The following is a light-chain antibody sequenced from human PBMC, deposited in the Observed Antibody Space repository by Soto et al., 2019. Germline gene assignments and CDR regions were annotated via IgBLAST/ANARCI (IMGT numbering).Light chain of an antibody. V-gene: IGLV3-21*02. CDR3: QVWDSSSDSYV. Sequence: SYELTQPPSVSVAPGQTARITCGGNNIGSKSVHWYQQKPCQAPVLVVYDDSDRPSGIPERFSGSNSGNTATLTISRVEAGDEADYYCQVWDSSSDSYVFGTGTKLTVL. CDR1: NIGSKS. CDR2: DDS. J-gene: IGLJ1*01.